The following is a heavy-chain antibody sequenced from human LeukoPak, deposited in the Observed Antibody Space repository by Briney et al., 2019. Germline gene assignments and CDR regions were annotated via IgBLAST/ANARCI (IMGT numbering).Heavy chain of an antibody. Sequence: PGGSLRLSCAASGFTFSSYSMNWVRQAPGKGLEWVSSISSSSSSYIYYADSVKGRFTISRDNAKNSLYLQMNSLRAEDTAVYYCAELGITMIGGVWGKGTTVTTSS. CDR2: ISSSSSSYI. CDR1: GFTFSSYS. V-gene: IGHV3-21*01. CDR3: AELGITMIGGV. D-gene: IGHD3-10*02. J-gene: IGHJ6*04.